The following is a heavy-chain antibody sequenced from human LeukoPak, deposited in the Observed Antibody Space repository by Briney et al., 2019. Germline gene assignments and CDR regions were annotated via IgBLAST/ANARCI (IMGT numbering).Heavy chain of an antibody. Sequence: PSETLSLTCTVSGGSVISTTYYWSWIRQPPGKGLEWIGYIYYSGSTNYNSSLKSRVTISVDTSKNQFSLKLSSVTAADTAVYYCAGPALRARPLYGMDVWGQGTTVTVSS. J-gene: IGHJ6*02. D-gene: IGHD1-14*01. CDR1: GGSVISTTYY. CDR3: AGPALRARPLYGMDV. CDR2: IYYSGST. V-gene: IGHV4-61*01.